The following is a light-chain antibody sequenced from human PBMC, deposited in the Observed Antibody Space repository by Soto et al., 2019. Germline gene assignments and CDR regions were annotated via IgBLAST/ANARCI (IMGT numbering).Light chain of an antibody. CDR3: AAWDDSLNGVT. V-gene: IGLV1-44*01. CDR2: SNS. J-gene: IGLJ2*01. Sequence: QSVLTQPPSTSGTPGQRVTISCSGSRPNIGTNSVNWYQQVPGTAPKLLIHSNSQRPSGVPDRFSGSKSDTSASLAISGLQSEDEADYYSAAWDDSLNGVTFGGGTKLTVL. CDR1: RPNIGTNS.